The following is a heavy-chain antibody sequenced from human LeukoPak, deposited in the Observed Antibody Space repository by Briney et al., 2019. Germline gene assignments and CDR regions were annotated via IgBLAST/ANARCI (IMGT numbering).Heavy chain of an antibody. D-gene: IGHD3-9*01. CDR3: AHLVVTIDWRSYFDY. J-gene: IGHJ4*02. CDR2: IYYNDDK. Sequence: SGPTLLHPTPTLTLTCTFSDFSLSTPGMCVGWIRQPPGKALEWLSFIYYNDDKRYSPSLRSRLTITSDTSKNQVVLAMTNMDPVDTATYYCAHLVVTIDWRSYFDYWGQGALVTVSS. V-gene: IGHV2-5*01. CDR1: DFSLSTPGMC.